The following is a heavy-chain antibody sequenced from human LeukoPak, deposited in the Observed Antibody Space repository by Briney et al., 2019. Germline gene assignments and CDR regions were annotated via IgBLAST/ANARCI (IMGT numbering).Heavy chain of an antibody. D-gene: IGHD2-15*01. Sequence: GRSLRLSCAASGFTFSSYWMHWVRQAPGEGLVWVSRINSDGSSTSYADSVKGRFPISRDNAKNTLYQQMNSLRAEDTAVYYCARDQDYYFDYWGQGVLVTVSS. CDR2: INSDGSST. V-gene: IGHV3-74*01. CDR1: GFTFSSYW. J-gene: IGHJ4*02. CDR3: ARDQDYYFDY.